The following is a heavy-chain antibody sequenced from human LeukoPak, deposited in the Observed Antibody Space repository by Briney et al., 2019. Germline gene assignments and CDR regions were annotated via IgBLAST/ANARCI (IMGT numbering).Heavy chain of an antibody. CDR2: IYYSGST. D-gene: IGHD5-18*01. V-gene: IGHV4-39*01. CDR1: GGSISSSSYY. CDR3: ARQRDTARHFDY. Sequence: TSETLSLTCTVSGGSISSSSYYWGWIRQPPGKGLEWIGSIYYSGSTYYNPSLKSRVTISVDTSKNQFSLKLSSVTAADTAVYYCARQRDTARHFDYWGQGTLVTVSS. J-gene: IGHJ4*02.